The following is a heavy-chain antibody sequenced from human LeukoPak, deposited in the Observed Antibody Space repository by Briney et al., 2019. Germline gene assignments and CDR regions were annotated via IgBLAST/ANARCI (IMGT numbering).Heavy chain of an antibody. CDR3: AKRGYCSGGSCLNYYGMDV. Sequence: GGSLRLSCAASGFTFSSYAMSWVRQAPGKGLEWVPAISGSGGSTYYADSVKGRFTISRDNSKNTLYLQMNSLRAEDTAVYYCAKRGYCSGGSCLNYYGMDVWGQGTTVTVSS. J-gene: IGHJ6*02. CDR2: ISGSGGST. V-gene: IGHV3-23*01. D-gene: IGHD2-15*01. CDR1: GFTFSSYA.